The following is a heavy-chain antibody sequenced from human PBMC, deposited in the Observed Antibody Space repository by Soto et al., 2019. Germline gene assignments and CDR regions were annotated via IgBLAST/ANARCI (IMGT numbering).Heavy chain of an antibody. J-gene: IGHJ4*02. Sequence: GGSLRLACAASGFTFSSYAMSWVRQAPGKGLEWVSAISGSGGSTYYADSVKGRFTISRDNSKNTLYLQMNSLRAEDTAVYYCAKDRQSGYSSSWYFAYWGQGTLVTVSS. CDR2: ISGSGGST. CDR3: AKDRQSGYSSSWYFAY. D-gene: IGHD6-13*01. V-gene: IGHV3-23*01. CDR1: GFTFSSYA.